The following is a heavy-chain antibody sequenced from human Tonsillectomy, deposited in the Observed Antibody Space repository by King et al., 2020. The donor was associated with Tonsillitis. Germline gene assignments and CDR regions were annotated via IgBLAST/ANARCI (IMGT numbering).Heavy chain of an antibody. D-gene: IGHD4-23*01. V-gene: IGHV4-31*03. CDR1: GGSISTGGYY. CDR3: ASDWGNYGGNS. Sequence: VQLQESGPGLVKPSQTLSLTCTVSGGSISTGGYYWNWIRQHPGKGLEWIGYISYSGSTYYNPSLKSRVTISVDTSKNQFSLKLSSVTAADTAMYYCASDWGNYGGNSWGQGTLVTVSS. J-gene: IGHJ4*02. CDR2: ISYSGST.